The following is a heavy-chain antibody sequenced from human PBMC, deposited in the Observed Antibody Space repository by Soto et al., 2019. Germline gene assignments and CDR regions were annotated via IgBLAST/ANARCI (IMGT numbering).Heavy chain of an antibody. J-gene: IGHJ5*02. CDR1: GYTFTSYG. CDR3: ARIPRRIAAAHNWFDP. Sequence: ASVKVSCKASGYTFTSYGISWVRQAPGQGLEWMGWISAYNGNTNYAQKLQGRVTMTTDTSTSTAYMELRSLRSDDTAVYYCARIPRRIAAAHNWFDPWGQGTLVTVSS. D-gene: IGHD6-13*01. V-gene: IGHV1-18*04. CDR2: ISAYNGNT.